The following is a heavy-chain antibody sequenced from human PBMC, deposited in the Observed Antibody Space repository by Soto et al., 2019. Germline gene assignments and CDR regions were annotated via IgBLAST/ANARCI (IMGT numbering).Heavy chain of an antibody. Sequence: PSETLSLTCAVSGGSISSSNWWSWVRQPPGKGLEWIGEIYHSGSTNYNPSLKSRVTISVDKSKNQFSLKLSSVTAADTAVYYCARGRTYYYDSSGYAYWGQGTLVTVSS. CDR3: ARGRTYYYDSSGYAY. D-gene: IGHD3-22*01. V-gene: IGHV4-4*02. CDR2: IYHSGST. CDR1: GGSISSSNW. J-gene: IGHJ4*02.